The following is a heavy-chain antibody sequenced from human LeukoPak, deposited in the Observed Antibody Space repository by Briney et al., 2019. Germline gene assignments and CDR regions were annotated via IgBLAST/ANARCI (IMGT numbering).Heavy chain of an antibody. Sequence: GASLRLSCAASGFTFSSYAMSWVRQAPGEGLEWVSAISGSGGSTYYADSVKGRFTISRDNSKNTLYLQMNSLRAEDTAVYYCAKDPTSSARRNWFDPWGQGTLVTVSS. CDR1: GFTFSSYA. CDR2: ISGSGGST. D-gene: IGHD2-2*01. V-gene: IGHV3-23*01. CDR3: AKDPTSSARRNWFDP. J-gene: IGHJ5*02.